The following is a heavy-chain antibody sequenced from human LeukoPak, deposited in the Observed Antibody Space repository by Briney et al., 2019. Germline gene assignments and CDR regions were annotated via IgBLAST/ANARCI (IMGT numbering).Heavy chain of an antibody. CDR1: GYTFTNYW. V-gene: IGHV5-51*01. J-gene: IGHJ4*02. Sequence: GESLKISCKGSGYTFTNYWVGWVRQMPGKGLEWMGTIYPNNSDSRYNPSFRGQVTISVDRSITTAYLLWKSLKASDTAIYYCALSNEAFDSAGYFDYWGQGALVTVSS. CDR3: ALSNEAFDSAGYFDY. CDR2: IYPNNSDS. D-gene: IGHD3-22*01.